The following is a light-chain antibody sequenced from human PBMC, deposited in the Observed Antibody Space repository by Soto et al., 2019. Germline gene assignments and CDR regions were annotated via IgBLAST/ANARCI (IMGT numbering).Light chain of an antibody. V-gene: IGKV3-20*01. CDR1: QSVSSN. J-gene: IGKJ3*01. CDR2: GAS. Sequence: EIALTQSPGTLSVSPGERATLSCRASQSVSSNLAWYQQKPGQAPRLLIYGASSRATGIPDRFSGSGFGTDFTHTISRLEPEDFAVYYCQHYDISLFAFGPGTKVDIK. CDR3: QHYDISLFA.